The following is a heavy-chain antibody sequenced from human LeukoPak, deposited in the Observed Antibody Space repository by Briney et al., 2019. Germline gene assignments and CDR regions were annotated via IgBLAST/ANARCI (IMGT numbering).Heavy chain of an antibody. CDR1: GFTFDDYT. J-gene: IGHJ3*02. CDR2: ISWDGGST. CDR3: AKVRRKGGLLLTALSRGAFDI. D-gene: IGHD2-21*01. V-gene: IGHV3-43*01. Sequence: GGSLRPSCAASGFTFDDYTMHWVRQAPGKGLEWVSLISWDGGSTYYADSVKGRFTISRDNSKNSLYLQMNSLRTEDTALYYCAKVRRKGGLLLTALSRGAFDIWGQGTMVTVSS.